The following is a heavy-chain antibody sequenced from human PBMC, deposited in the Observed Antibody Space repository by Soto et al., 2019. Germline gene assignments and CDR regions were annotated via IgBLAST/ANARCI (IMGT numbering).Heavy chain of an antibody. CDR1: GFTFSSYG. J-gene: IGHJ4*02. CDR2: IWYDGRNT. V-gene: IGHV3-33*01. CDR3: SSTSSSWYGGIDY. D-gene: IGHD6-13*01. Sequence: QVQLVESGGGVVQPGRSLRLSCAASGFTFSSYGMHWVRQAPGEGLEWVAVIWYDGRNTDYADSVKGRFTISRDNSKNTLYLQMNSLRAEDTAVYYCSSTSSSWYGGIDYWGQGTLVTVS.